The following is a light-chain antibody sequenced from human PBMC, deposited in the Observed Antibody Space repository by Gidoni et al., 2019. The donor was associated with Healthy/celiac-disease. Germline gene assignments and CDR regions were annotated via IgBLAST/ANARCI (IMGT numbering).Light chain of an antibody. Sequence: PPTLSLSPGQRATPSCGASQSVSSYVAWYQQKPGQSPRLLIYDASNRATGIPARFSGSGSGTDFTLTISSLEPEDFAVYYCQQRSNWPLTFGGGTKVEIK. CDR2: DAS. J-gene: IGKJ4*01. V-gene: IGKV3-11*01. CDR3: QQRSNWPLT. CDR1: QSVSSY.